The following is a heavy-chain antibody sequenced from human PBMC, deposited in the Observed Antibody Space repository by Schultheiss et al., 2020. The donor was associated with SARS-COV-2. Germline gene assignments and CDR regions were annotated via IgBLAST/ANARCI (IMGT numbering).Heavy chain of an antibody. J-gene: IGHJ2*01. CDR3: ARDVLSSWHHWYFDL. D-gene: IGHD6-13*01. CDR2: ISAYNGNT. Sequence: ASVKVSCKASGYTFTSYGISWVLQAPGQGLEWMGWISAYNGNTNYAQKLQGRVTMTRDTSISTVYMELSSLRSEDTAVYYCARDVLSSWHHWYFDLWGRGTLVTVSS. V-gene: IGHV1-18*01. CDR1: GYTFTSYG.